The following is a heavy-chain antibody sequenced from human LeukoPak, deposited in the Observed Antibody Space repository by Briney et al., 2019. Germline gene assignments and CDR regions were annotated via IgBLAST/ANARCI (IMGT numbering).Heavy chain of an antibody. V-gene: IGHV1-2*02. CDR1: GYTFTGYY. J-gene: IGHJ4*02. Sequence: ASVKVSCKAPGYTFTGYYMHWVRQAPGQGLEWMGWINPNSGGTNYAQKFQGRVTMTRDTSISTAYMELSRLRSDDTAVYYCARDPGITIFGVVMYLDYWGQGTLVTVSS. CDR2: INPNSGGT. D-gene: IGHD3-3*01. CDR3: ARDPGITIFGVVMYLDY.